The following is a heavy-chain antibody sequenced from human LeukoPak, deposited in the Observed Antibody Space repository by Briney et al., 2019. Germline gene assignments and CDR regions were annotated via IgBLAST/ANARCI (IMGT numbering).Heavy chain of an antibody. Sequence: GASVTVSCKASGGTFSSYAISWVRQAPGQGLEWMGGIIPIFGTANYAQKFQGRVTITADESTSTAYMELSSLRSEDTAVYYCARAWDYLHYFDYWGQGTLVTVSS. CDR3: ARAWDYLHYFDY. CDR2: IIPIFGTA. CDR1: GGTFSSYA. J-gene: IGHJ4*02. D-gene: IGHD1-7*01. V-gene: IGHV1-69*13.